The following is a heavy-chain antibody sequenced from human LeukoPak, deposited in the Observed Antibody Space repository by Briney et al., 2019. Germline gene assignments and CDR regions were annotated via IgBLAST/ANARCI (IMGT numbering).Heavy chain of an antibody. CDR2: IVWNSGRM. Sequence: SLRLSCAASGFTFDDYAMHWVRQAPGKGLEWVSSIVWNSGRMDYADSVKGRFIISRDNAKNSLYLQMNSLRTEDMALYYCAKDVSYSPPGTYDYWGQRTLVTVSS. CDR3: AKDVSYSPPGTYDY. V-gene: IGHV3-9*03. CDR1: GFTFDDYA. D-gene: IGHD3-10*01. J-gene: IGHJ4*02.